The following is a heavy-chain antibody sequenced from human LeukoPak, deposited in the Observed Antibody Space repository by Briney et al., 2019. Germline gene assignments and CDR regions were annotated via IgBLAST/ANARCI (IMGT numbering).Heavy chain of an antibody. J-gene: IGHJ4*02. CDR1: GGFISSYY. CDR2: IYYSGST. CDR3: ARDGYYGDYAIDY. D-gene: IGHD4-17*01. V-gene: IGHV4-59*01. Sequence: SQTLSLTCTVSGGFISSYYWSWIRQPPGKGLEWIGYIYYSGSTNYNPSLKSRVTISVDTSKNQFSLKLSSVTAADTAVYYCARDGYYGDYAIDYWGQGTLVTVSS.